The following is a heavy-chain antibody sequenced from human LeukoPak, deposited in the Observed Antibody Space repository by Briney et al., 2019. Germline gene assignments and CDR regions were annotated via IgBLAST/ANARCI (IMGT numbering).Heavy chain of an antibody. CDR2: ISAYNGNT. CDR3: ARLAGSGSYYNPGYYMDV. D-gene: IGHD3-10*01. Sequence: ASVKVSCKASGYTFTSYGISWVRQAPGQGLEWMGWISAYNGNTNYAQKLQGRVTMTTDTSTSTAYMELRSLRSDDTAVYYCARLAGSGSYYNPGYYMDVWGKGTTVTISS. CDR1: GYTFTSYG. V-gene: IGHV1-18*01. J-gene: IGHJ6*03.